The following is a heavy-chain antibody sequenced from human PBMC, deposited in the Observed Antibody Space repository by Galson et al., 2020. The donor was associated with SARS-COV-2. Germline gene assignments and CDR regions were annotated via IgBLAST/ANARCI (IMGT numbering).Heavy chain of an antibody. CDR1: AGPTSTNC. J-gene: IGHJ6*01. D-gene: IGHD6-19*01. CDR3: VRAPPSIAVAGSDYYYGMDV. Sequence: SETLSPTCTASAGPTSTNCWTWIRQPPGKGLEWIGYMYDIGSASYKPTLHSRVTISADTSKNQISLRLNSVTAADTAIYYCVRAPPSIAVAGSDYYYGMDVWGQGATVIGSS. V-gene: IGHV4-59*13. CDR2: MYDIGSA.